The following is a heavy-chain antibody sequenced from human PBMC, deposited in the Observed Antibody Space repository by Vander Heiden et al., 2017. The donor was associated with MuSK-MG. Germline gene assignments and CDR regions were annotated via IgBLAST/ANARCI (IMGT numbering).Heavy chain of an antibody. CDR2: ISSSSSYT. CDR3: ARGSKGTTVTTFFDY. J-gene: IGHJ4*02. CDR1: GFTCSDSY. D-gene: IGHD4-17*01. V-gene: IGHV3-11*05. Sequence: QVQLVESGGGLVKPGASLTLSRATSGFTCSDSYMRLIRQAPGKGLEWVSYISSSSSYTNYADSVKGRFTISRDNAKNSLYLQMNSVRAEDTAVYYCARGSKGTTVTTFFDYWGQGTLVTVSS.